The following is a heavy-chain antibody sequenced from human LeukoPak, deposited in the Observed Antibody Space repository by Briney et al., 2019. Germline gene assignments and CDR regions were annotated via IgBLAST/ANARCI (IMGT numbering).Heavy chain of an antibody. CDR1: GYTFSGTGWY. J-gene: IGHJ4*02. CDR2: IHPNNGDT. Sequence: GASVKVSCKASGYTFSGTGWYLYWLRQAPGQGLECMVWIHPNNGDTAYAQKFEGRVAMTRDTSISTAYMELRRLRPDDTAVYFCARDGPAQMVDLDYWGQGTLVTVSS. D-gene: IGHD3-10*01. CDR3: ARDGPAQMVDLDY. V-gene: IGHV1-2*02.